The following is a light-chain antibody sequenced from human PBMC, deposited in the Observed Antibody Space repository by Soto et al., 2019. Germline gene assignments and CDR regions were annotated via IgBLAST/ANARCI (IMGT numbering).Light chain of an antibody. CDR3: QTWGTGIQGV. V-gene: IGLV4-69*01. CDR2: VNSDGSH. J-gene: IGLJ2*01. Sequence: QPVLTQSPSASASLGASVKITCTLTSGHRSYAIAWHQQQPEKGPRFLMKVNSDGSHIKGDVIPDRFSGSSSGTERYLTISSLQSEDEADYYCQTWGTGIQGVFGGGTKLTVL. CDR1: SGHRSYA.